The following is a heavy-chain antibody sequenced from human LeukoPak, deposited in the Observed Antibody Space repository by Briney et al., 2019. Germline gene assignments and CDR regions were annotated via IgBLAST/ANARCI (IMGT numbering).Heavy chain of an antibody. Sequence: ASVKVSCRASGYTFTGYYMHWVRQAPGQGLEWMGWINPNSGGTNYAQKFQGRVTMTRDTSISTAYMELSRLRSDDTAVYYCARDTWGWLQSPFDYWGQGTLVTVSS. V-gene: IGHV1-2*02. CDR2: INPNSGGT. J-gene: IGHJ4*02. CDR1: GYTFTGYY. D-gene: IGHD5-24*01. CDR3: ARDTWGWLQSPFDY.